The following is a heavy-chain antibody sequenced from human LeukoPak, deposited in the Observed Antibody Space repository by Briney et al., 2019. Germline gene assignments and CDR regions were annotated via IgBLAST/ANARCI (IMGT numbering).Heavy chain of an antibody. Sequence: PGGSLRLSCAASGFTFSSYAMSWVRQAPGKGLEWVSAISGSGGSTYYADSVKGRFTISRDNSKNTLYLQMNSLRAEDTAVYYCAKDYIVVVPAAIELTYDAFDIWGQGTMVTVSS. CDR2: ISGSGGST. CDR3: AKDYIVVVPAAIELTYDAFDI. V-gene: IGHV3-23*01. J-gene: IGHJ3*02. CDR1: GFTFSSYA. D-gene: IGHD2-2*02.